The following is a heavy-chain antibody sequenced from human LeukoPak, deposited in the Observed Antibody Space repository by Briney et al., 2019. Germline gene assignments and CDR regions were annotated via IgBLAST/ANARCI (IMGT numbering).Heavy chain of an antibody. Sequence: ASVKVSFKASGYTFTGYYMHWVRQAPGQGLEWMGWINPNSGGTNYAQKFRGRVTMTRDTSISTAYMELSRLRSDDTAVYYCARVPYYYDSSGYYPTTTLDYWGQGTLVTVSS. D-gene: IGHD3-22*01. CDR3: ARVPYYYDSSGYYPTTTLDY. V-gene: IGHV1-2*02. CDR1: GYTFTGYY. CDR2: INPNSGGT. J-gene: IGHJ4*02.